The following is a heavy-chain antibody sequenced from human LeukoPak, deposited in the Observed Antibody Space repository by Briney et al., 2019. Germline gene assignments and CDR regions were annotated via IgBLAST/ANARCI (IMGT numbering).Heavy chain of an antibody. Sequence: SETLSLTCTVSGGSISSGGYYWSWIRQPPGKGLEWIGHIQHSGGTYYSPSLRSRVTMSLDRSKNQFSLNLSSATAADTAVYYCASSAAGILTDNYYYYYMDVWGKGTTVTVSS. D-gene: IGHD3-9*01. J-gene: IGHJ6*03. CDR3: ASSAAGILTDNYYYYYMDV. CDR2: IQHSGGT. CDR1: GGSISSGGYY. V-gene: IGHV4-30-2*01.